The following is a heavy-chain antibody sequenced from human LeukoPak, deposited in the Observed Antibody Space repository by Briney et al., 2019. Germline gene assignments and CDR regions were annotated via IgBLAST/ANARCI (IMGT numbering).Heavy chain of an antibody. J-gene: IGHJ6*03. CDR2: ISAYNGNT. Sequence: VASVKVSCKASGYTFTSYGISWVRQAPGQGLEWMGWISAYNGNTNYAQKLQGRVTMTTDTTTSTAYMEQRSLRSDDAAVYYCSRVGYYSSTSCYYYYYYYMDVWGKGTTVTVSS. V-gene: IGHV1-18*01. D-gene: IGHD2-2*01. CDR3: SRVGYYSSTSCYYYYYYYMDV. CDR1: GYTFTSYG.